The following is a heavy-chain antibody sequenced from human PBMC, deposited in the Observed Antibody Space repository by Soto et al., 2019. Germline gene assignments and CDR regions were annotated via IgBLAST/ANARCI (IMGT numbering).Heavy chain of an antibody. J-gene: IGHJ4*02. CDR3: ARRIYGSGSSFDY. D-gene: IGHD3-10*01. CDR1: GGSFSGYY. V-gene: IGHV4-34*01. CDR2: IYYSGTT. Sequence: PSETLSLTCAVYGGSFSGYYWGWIRQPPGKGLEWIGFIYYSGTTYYNPSLKSRVTISIDASHFSLRLSSVTAADTAVYYCARRIYGSGSSFDYWGQGIMVTVSS.